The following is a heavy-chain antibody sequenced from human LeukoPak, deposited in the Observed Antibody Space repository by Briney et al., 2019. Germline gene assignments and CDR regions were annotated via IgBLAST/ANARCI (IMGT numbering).Heavy chain of an antibody. D-gene: IGHD5-18*01. CDR1: GGSFSGYY. CDR3: ARLRIQLWSSHYYYGMDV. CDR2: INHSGST. V-gene: IGHV4-34*01. Sequence: PSETLSLTCAVYGGSFSGYYWSWIRQPPGKGLEWIGEINHSGSTNYNPSLKSRVTKSVDTSKNQFSLKLSSVTAADTAVYYCARLRIQLWSSHYYYGMDVWGQGTTVTVSS. J-gene: IGHJ6*02.